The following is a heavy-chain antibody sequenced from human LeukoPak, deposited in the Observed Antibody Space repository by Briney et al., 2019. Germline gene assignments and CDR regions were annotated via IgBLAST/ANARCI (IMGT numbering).Heavy chain of an antibody. D-gene: IGHD6-19*01. CDR2: ISSSSSYI. CDR3: ARVYEGSVAGLHFDY. Sequence: PGGSLRLSCAASGFTFSSYSMNWVRQAPGKGLEWVSSISSSSSYIYYADSVKGRFTISRDNAKNSLYLQMNSLRAEDTAVYYCARVYEGSVAGLHFDYWGQGTLVTVSS. V-gene: IGHV3-21*01. J-gene: IGHJ4*02. CDR1: GFTFSSYS.